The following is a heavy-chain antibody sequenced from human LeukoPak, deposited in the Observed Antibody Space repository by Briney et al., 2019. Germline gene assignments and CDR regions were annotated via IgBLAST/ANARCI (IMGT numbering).Heavy chain of an antibody. V-gene: IGHV3-7*01. CDR1: GFTFSSYW. CDR3: ARGKGSYSSSWYPFYYYYYGMDV. D-gene: IGHD6-13*01. CDR2: IKQDGSEK. J-gene: IGHJ6*02. Sequence: PGGSLRLSCAASGFTFSSYWMSWVRQAPGKGLEWVANIKQDGSEKYYVDSVKGRFTISRDNAKNSLYLQMNSLGAEDTAVYYCARGKGSYSSSWYPFYYYYYGMDVWGQGTTVTVSS.